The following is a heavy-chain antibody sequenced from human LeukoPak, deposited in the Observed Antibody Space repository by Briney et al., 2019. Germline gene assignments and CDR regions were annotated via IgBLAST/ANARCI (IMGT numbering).Heavy chain of an antibody. J-gene: IGHJ4*02. D-gene: IGHD4-17*01. CDR3: ARDRYGDGFDY. CDR2: INSDGSST. Sequence: PGGSLRLSCAASGFTFSSYGMHWVRQAPGKGLVWVSHINSDGSSTSYADSVKGRFTISRDNAKNTLYLQMNSLRAEDTAVYYCARDRYGDGFDYWGQGTLVTVSS. V-gene: IGHV3-74*01. CDR1: GFTFSSYG.